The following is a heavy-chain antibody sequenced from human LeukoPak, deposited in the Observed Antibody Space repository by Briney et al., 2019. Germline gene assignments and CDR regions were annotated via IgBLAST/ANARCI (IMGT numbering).Heavy chain of an antibody. V-gene: IGHV3-21*01. J-gene: IGHJ3*02. CDR1: GFTFSSYS. CDR2: ISSVSSYI. CDR3: ARATLGAFGALDI. Sequence: PGGSLRLSCAASGFTFSSYSMNWVRQAPGKGLEWVSSISSVSSYIYYADSLKGRFTISRDNAKSSLYLQMNSLRPEDTAVYYCARATLGAFGALDIWGQGTMVTVSS. D-gene: IGHD7-27*01.